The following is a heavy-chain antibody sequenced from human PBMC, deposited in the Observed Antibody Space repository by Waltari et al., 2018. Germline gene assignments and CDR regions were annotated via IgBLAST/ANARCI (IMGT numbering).Heavy chain of an antibody. V-gene: IGHV3-23*01. J-gene: IGHJ4*02. Sequence: EVHLLESGGGLAQPGGSLRLSCAASGFNFISYAMSWVRQAPGKGLEWVSGISDSGVITKYADSVKGRFTVSRDNSKKTVFLQLNSLRAEDTAIYYCARHLYSIDYLELGNWGQGTLVTVSS. D-gene: IGHD3-22*01. CDR1: GFNFISYA. CDR2: ISDSGVIT. CDR3: ARHLYSIDYLELGN.